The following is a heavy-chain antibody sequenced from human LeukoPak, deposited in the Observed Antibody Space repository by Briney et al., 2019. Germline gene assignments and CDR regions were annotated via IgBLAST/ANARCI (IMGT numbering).Heavy chain of an antibody. CDR2: ISYDGSSE. J-gene: IGHJ4*02. Sequence: GSLRLSCAASGFTFSSYAMHWVRQAPGKGLEWVTVISYDGSSEDYADSVRGRLSISRDNSKNTLFLQMNSLRAEDTAVYYCARGPLGQCSSTSWYYFDYWGQGTLVTGSS. CDR1: GFTFSSYA. V-gene: IGHV3-30*04. CDR3: ARGPLGQCSSTSWYYFDY. D-gene: IGHD2-2*01.